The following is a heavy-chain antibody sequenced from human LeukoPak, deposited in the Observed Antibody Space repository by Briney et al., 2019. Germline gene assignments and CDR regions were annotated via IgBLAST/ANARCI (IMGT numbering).Heavy chain of an antibody. Sequence: SVKVSCKASGGTFSSYAISWVRQAPGQGLEWIGRIIPILGIANYAQKFQGRVTITADKSTSTAYMELSSLRSEDTAVYYCATLDGDYYDSSGYLKYYFDYWGQGTLVTVSS. V-gene: IGHV1-69*04. CDR2: IIPILGIA. CDR3: ATLDGDYYDSSGYLKYYFDY. CDR1: GGTFSSYA. J-gene: IGHJ4*02. D-gene: IGHD3-22*01.